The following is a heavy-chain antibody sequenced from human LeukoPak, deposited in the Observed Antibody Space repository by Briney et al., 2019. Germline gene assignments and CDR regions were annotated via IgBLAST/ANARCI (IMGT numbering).Heavy chain of an antibody. CDR2: INPNSGGT. CDR3: ARERAAAEPNWFDP. V-gene: IGHV1-2*02. J-gene: IGHJ5*02. Sequence: ASVKVSCKASGYTFTGYYMHWVRRAPGQGLEWMGWINPNSGGTNYAQKFQGRVTMTRDTSISTAYMELSRLRSDDTAVYYCARERAAAEPNWFDPWGQGTLVTVSS. D-gene: IGHD6-13*01. CDR1: GYTFTGYY.